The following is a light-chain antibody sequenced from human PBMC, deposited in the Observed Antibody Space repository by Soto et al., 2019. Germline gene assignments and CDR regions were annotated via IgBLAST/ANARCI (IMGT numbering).Light chain of an antibody. J-gene: IGKJ1*01. V-gene: IGKV3D-15*01. CDR1: QSVSRD. CDR3: QQYNNWAPWT. Sequence: EIVMTQSPATLSVSPGERATLSCRASQSVSRDLAWYQQKPGQAPRLLIYGASTRATGIPARFSGSGSGTRFTLTISSLQSEDFTVYYCQQYNNWAPWTFGQGTKVEIK. CDR2: GAS.